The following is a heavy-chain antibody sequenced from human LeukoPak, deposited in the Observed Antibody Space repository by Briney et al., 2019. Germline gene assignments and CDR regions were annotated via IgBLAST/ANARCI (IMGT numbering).Heavy chain of an antibody. D-gene: IGHD1-1*01. CDR1: GGSISSYY. CDR3: ASSEYRPGTTDAFDI. V-gene: IGHV4-4*07. J-gene: IGHJ3*02. CDR2: IYTSGST. Sequence: SETLSFTCTVSGGSISSYYWSWIRQPAGKGLEWIGRIYTSGSTNYNPSLKSRVTMSVDTSKNQFSLKLSSVTAADTAVYYCASSEYRPGTTDAFDIWGQGTMVTVSS.